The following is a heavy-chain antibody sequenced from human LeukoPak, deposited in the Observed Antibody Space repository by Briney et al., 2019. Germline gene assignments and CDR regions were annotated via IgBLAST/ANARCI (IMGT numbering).Heavy chain of an antibody. CDR2: ISYDGSNK. J-gene: IGHJ3*02. V-gene: IGHV3-30-3*01. CDR3: AKDPYSSRAFDI. D-gene: IGHD6-13*01. Sequence: GGSLRLSCAASGLTFSSYAMHWVRQAPGKGLEWVAVISYDGSNKYYADSVKGRFTISRDNSKNTLYLQMNSLRAEDTAVYYCAKDPYSSRAFDIWGQGTMVTVSS. CDR1: GLTFSSYA.